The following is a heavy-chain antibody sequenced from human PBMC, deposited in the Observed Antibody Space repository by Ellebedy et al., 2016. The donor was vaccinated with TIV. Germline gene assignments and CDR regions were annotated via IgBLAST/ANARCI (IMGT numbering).Heavy chain of an antibody. V-gene: IGHV4-59*01. CDR3: ARGPMTTVTTYYYYGMDV. J-gene: IGHJ6*02. CDR2: IYYSGST. CDR1: GGSISSYY. Sequence: SETLSLXXTVSGGSISSYYWSWIRQPPGKGLEWIGYIYYSGSTNYNPSLKSRVTISVDTSKNQFSLKLSSVTAADTAVYYCARGPMTTVTTYYYYGMDVWGQGTTVTVSS. D-gene: IGHD4-17*01.